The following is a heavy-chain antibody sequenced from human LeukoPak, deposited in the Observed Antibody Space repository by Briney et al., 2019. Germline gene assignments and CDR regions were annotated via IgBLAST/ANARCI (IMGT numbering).Heavy chain of an antibody. V-gene: IGHV4-59*08. Sequence: PSETLSLTWTVSGXSISSYYWSWIRQPPGKGLKWIGYMHYSGSSNYNPSLKSRVTTSVDTSQNQFSLKLRSVTAADTAVYYCARRVTSNCFDPWGQGTLVTVTS. D-gene: IGHD2-21*02. CDR3: ARRVTSNCFDP. J-gene: IGHJ5*02. CDR2: MHYSGSS. CDR1: GXSISSYY.